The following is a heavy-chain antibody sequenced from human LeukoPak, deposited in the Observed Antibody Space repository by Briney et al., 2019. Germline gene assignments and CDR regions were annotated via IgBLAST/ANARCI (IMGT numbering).Heavy chain of an antibody. CDR2: INPNSGGT. CDR1: GYTFTGYY. V-gene: IGHV1-2*02. D-gene: IGHD6-13*01. CDR3: ARSYLVGDDSSSWYGGDY. Sequence: ASVKVSCKASGYTFTGYYMHWVRQAPAQGLEWMGWINPNSGGTNYAQKFQGRVTMTRDTSISTAYMELSRLRSDDTAVYYCARSYLVGDDSSSWYGGDYWGQGTLVTVSS. J-gene: IGHJ4*02.